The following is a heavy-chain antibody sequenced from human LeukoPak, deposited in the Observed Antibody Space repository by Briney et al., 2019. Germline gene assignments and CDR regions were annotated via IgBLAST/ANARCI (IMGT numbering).Heavy chain of an antibody. D-gene: IGHD1-26*01. J-gene: IGHJ4*02. CDR1: GFTFSRYS. Sequence: GGSLRLSCAASGFTFSRYSTTWVRQAPGKGLEWLSYITSSGSAIYYADSVRGRFTISRDNAKESLYLQMNSLRAEDTAVYYCASQWELHPAFWGQGTLVTVSS. CDR2: ITSSGSAI. V-gene: IGHV3-48*01. CDR3: ASQWELHPAF.